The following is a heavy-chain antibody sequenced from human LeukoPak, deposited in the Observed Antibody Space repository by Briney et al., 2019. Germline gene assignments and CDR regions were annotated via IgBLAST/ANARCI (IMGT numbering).Heavy chain of an antibody. V-gene: IGHV1-2*06. CDR3: ARDESGHWFDP. Sequence: GASVKVSCKASGYRFTGYYIHWVRQAPGQGLEWMGRINPHSGDTTYAQKFHGRVTLTTDTSISTAYMELGRLRYGDTAVYYCARDESGHWFDPWGQGSLVTVSS. CDR1: GYRFTGYY. J-gene: IGHJ5*02. CDR2: INPHSGDT.